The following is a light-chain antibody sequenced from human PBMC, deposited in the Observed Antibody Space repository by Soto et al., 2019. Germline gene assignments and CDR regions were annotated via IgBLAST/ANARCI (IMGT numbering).Light chain of an antibody. Sequence: DIQMTQSPSTLPASVGDRVALTCMASQGIRNDLGWYQQKPGKAPKRLIYAASSLQSGVPSRFSGSGSGTDFTLTISSLEPEDFAVYYCQQRSNWPPSITFGQGTKVDIK. CDR2: AAS. CDR3: QQRSNWPPSIT. CDR1: QGIRND. V-gene: IGKV1-17*01. J-gene: IGKJ1*01.